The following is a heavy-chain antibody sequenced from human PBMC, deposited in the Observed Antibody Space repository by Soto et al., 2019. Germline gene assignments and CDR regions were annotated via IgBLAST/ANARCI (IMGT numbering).Heavy chain of an antibody. D-gene: IGHD2-15*01. CDR3: AKDQPYCSGGSCSSHNWFDP. CDR1: GFTFSSYG. V-gene: IGHV3-30*18. CDR2: ISYDGSNK. J-gene: IGHJ5*02. Sequence: GGSLRLSCAASGFTFSSYGMHWVRQAPGKGLEWVAVISYDGSNKYYADSVKGRFTISRDNSKNTLYLQMNSLRAEDTAVYYCAKDQPYCSGGSCSSHNWFDPWGQGTLVTVSS.